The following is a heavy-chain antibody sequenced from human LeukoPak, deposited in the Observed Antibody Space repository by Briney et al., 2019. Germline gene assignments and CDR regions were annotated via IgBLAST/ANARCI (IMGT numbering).Heavy chain of an antibody. D-gene: IGHD5-12*01. J-gene: IGHJ5*02. V-gene: IGHV4-59*08. CDR2: IYYSGTT. CDR1: GGSISNYY. Sequence: SETLSLTCTVSGGSISNYYWNWIRQPPGKGLELIGYIYYSGTTNYNPSLKSRVSMSVDTSKNQFSLKLSSVTAADTAVYYCARTRSPRYGGYEGLDPWGQGILVTVSS. CDR3: ARTRSPRYGGYEGLDP.